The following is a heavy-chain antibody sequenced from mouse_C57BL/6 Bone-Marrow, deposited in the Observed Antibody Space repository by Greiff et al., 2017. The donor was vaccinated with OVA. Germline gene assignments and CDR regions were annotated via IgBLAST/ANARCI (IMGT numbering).Heavy chain of an antibody. J-gene: IGHJ4*01. D-gene: IGHD1-1*01. CDR2: INPSNGGT. V-gene: IGHV1-53*01. CDR1: GYTFTSYW. Sequence: VQLQQPGTELVKPGASVKLSCKASGYTFTSYWMHWVKQRPGQGLEWIGNINPSNGGTNYNEKFKSKATLTVDKSSSTAYMQVSSLTSEDSAVYYCASDYYGSSYAMDYWGQGTSVTVSS. CDR3: ASDYYGSSYAMDY.